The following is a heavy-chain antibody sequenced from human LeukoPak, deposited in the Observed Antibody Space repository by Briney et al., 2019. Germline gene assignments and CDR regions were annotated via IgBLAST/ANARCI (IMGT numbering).Heavy chain of an antibody. CDR3: ARSEGHRGRYYYYYYMDV. J-gene: IGHJ6*03. V-gene: IGHV1-69*05. CDR2: VIPIFGTA. Sequence: SVKVSCKASGGTFSSYAISWVRQAPGQGLEWMGGVIPIFGTANYAQKFQGRVTITTDESTSTAYMELSSLRSEDTAVYYCARSEGHRGRYYYYYYMDVWGKGTTVTVSS. CDR1: GGTFSSYA. D-gene: IGHD3-10*01.